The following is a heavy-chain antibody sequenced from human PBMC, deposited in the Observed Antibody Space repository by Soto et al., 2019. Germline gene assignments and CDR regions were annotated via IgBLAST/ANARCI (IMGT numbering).Heavy chain of an antibody. CDR2: ISARCGSL. V-gene: IGHV3-23*01. Sequence: EVQLLESGGGLVQPGGSLRLACTASGFSFSSYAMVWVRQAPGKGLEWVSVISARCGSLYFADSVKGRFTISRDNSKNVLSLEMNYLRAEDTDTYFCVKGSIEYSASVDHGGQGSLVLVSS. CDR1: GFSFSSYA. CDR3: VKGSIEYSASVDH. D-gene: IGHD5-12*01. J-gene: IGHJ4*02.